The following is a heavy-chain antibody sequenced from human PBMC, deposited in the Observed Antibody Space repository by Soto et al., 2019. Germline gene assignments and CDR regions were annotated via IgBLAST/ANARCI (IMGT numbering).Heavy chain of an antibody. V-gene: IGHV3-21*01. J-gene: IGHJ4*02. CDR2: ISSGTTYF. CDR3: ARGDGTGLHSSGWSPRF. CDR1: GFTFSIST. D-gene: IGHD6-13*01. Sequence: EVQLVESGGGLVKPGGSLTLSCAASGFTFSISTMIWVRQAPGKRLEWVSSISSGTTYFYYADSVKGRFSISRDNAKHSLFLQMNSLIVEDTAVYYCARGDGTGLHSSGWSPRFWGQGTLVTVSS.